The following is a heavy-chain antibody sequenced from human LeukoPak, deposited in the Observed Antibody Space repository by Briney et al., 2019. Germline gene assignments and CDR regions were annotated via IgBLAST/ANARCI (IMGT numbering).Heavy chain of an antibody. CDR1: GGSISSYY. V-gene: IGHV4-59*01. CDR2: IYYSGST. J-gene: IGHJ6*02. D-gene: IGHD5-18*01. Sequence: PSETLSLTCTVSGGSISSYYWSWIRQPPGKGLEWIGYIYYSGSTNYNPSLKSRVTISVDTSKNQFSLKLSSVTAADTAVYYYARVSQLWLNGMDVWGQGTTVTVSS. CDR3: ARVSQLWLNGMDV.